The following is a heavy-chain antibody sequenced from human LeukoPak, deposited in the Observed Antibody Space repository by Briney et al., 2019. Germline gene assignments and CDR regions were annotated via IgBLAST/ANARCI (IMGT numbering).Heavy chain of an antibody. D-gene: IGHD6-13*01. J-gene: IGHJ4*02. CDR3: ARGAFIAAAGAFDY. CDR1: GYTFTGYY. CDR2: INPNSGGT. V-gene: IGHV1-2*02. Sequence: ASVKVSCKASGYTFTGYYMHWVRQAPGQGLEWMGWINPNSGGTNYAQKFQGRVTKTRDTSISTAYMELSRLRSDDTAVYYCARGAFIAAAGAFDYWGQGTLVTVSS.